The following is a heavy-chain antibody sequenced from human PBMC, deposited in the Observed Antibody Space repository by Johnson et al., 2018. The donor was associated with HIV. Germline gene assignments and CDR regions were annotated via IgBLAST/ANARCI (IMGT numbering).Heavy chain of an antibody. J-gene: IGHJ3*02. D-gene: IGHD6-19*01. CDR1: GFVFSDYV. CDR2: IRYDGSNK. V-gene: IGHV3-30*02. CDR3: ARDIIAVAGYDAFDI. Sequence: QVQLVESGGGVVQPGGSLTLSCAASGFVFSDYVMHWVRQAPGKGLDWVTFIRYDGSNKYYADSVKGRFTISRDNSKNTQYLQMNSLRAEDTAVYYCARDIIAVAGYDAFDIWGQGTMVTVSS.